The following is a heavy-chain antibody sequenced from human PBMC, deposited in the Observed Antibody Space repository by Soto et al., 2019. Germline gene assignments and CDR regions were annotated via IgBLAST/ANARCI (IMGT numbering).Heavy chain of an antibody. CDR1: GGSISSGGYY. V-gene: IGHV4-31*03. J-gene: IGHJ3*02. CDR2: IYYSGST. D-gene: IGHD2-15*01. Sequence: QVQLQESGPGLVKPSQTLSLTCTVSGGSISSGGYYWSWIRQHPGKGLEWIGYIYYSGSTYYNPSLKSRVTISVDTSKNHFSLKLSSVTAADTAVYYCARGEDYCSGGSCSHDAFDIWGQGTMVTVSS. CDR3: ARGEDYCSGGSCSHDAFDI.